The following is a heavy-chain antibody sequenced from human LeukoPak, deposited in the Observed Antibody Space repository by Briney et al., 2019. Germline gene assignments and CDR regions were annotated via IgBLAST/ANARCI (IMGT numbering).Heavy chain of an antibody. Sequence: GGSLRLSCAASGFTFSTYWMHWVRHAPGKGLAWVSRIKSDGSTNYADSVKGRFTISRDNANNTLSLQMNSLRPEDTGVYYCARAPSEIGGYYPEYFRHWGQGTLVTVSS. CDR3: ARAPSEIGGYYPEYFRH. V-gene: IGHV3-74*01. J-gene: IGHJ1*01. D-gene: IGHD3-22*01. CDR1: GFTFSTYW. CDR2: IKSDGST.